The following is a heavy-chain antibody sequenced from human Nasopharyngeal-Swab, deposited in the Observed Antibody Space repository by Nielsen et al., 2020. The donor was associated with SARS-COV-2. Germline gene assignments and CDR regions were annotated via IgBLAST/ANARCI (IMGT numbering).Heavy chain of an antibody. CDR3: AREMGYYGSGSYRPFDY. Sequence: SVKLSCKASGYTFTSYYIHWVRQSPGQGLEWMGIINPSGGSTSYAQKFQGLVTMTRDTSTSTVYMELSSLRSEDTAVYYCAREMGYYGSGSYRPFDYWGQGTLVTVSS. CDR2: INPSGGST. J-gene: IGHJ4*02. CDR1: GYTFTSYY. V-gene: IGHV1-46*01. D-gene: IGHD3-10*01.